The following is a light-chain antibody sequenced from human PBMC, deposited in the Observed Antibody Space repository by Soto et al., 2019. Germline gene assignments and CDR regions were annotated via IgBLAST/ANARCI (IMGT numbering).Light chain of an antibody. J-gene: IGLJ1*01. Sequence: QSVLTQPASVSGSPGQSITISCTGTSSDVGGYNYVSWYQQHPGKAPKLMIYEVSNRPSGVSNRFSGSKSGNTASLTISGLQPEDEADYSCSSYNSRSTLVFGTGTKVTV. CDR1: SSDVGGYNY. V-gene: IGLV2-14*01. CDR3: SSYNSRSTLV. CDR2: EVS.